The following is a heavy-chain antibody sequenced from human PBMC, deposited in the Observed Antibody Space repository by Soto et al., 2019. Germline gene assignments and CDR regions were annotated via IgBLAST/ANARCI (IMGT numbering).Heavy chain of an antibody. CDR3: ARDLEPRDRSGYACDL. V-gene: IGHV1-69*01. Sequence: QVQLVQSGAEVKKPGSSVRVSCKSSGGPFSNYAISWVRQAPGQGLEWIGGIIPIFVTADYPQKFQDRVTITADESTGTAYLELRSLRSEDTAVYYWARDLEPRDRSGYACDLWGQGTMVTVSS. CDR1: GGPFSNYA. J-gene: IGHJ3*01. D-gene: IGHD3-22*01. CDR2: IIPIFVTA.